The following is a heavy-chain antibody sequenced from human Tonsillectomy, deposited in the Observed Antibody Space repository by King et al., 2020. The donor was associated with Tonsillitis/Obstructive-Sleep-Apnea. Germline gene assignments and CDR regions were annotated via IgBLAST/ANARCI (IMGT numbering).Heavy chain of an antibody. D-gene: IGHD2-15*01. Sequence: VQLVESGAEVKKPGASVKVSCTASGYTFTGYYMHWVRQAPGQGLEWMGWINPNSGGTNYAQKFQGRVTMTRDTSISTAYMVLSRLRSDDTAVYFCARPDADCSGGSCSHYWFDPWGQGTLAT. V-gene: IGHV1-2*02. CDR3: ARPDADCSGGSCSHYWFDP. J-gene: IGHJ5*02. CDR2: INPNSGGT. CDR1: GYTFTGYY.